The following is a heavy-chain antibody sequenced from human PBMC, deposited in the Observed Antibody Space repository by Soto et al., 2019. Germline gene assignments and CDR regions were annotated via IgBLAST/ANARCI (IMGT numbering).Heavy chain of an antibody. V-gene: IGHV3-30-3*01. CDR2: ISYDGSNK. D-gene: IGHD2-15*01. CDR1: GFTFSSYA. Sequence: QVQLVESGGGVVQPGRSLRLSCAASGFTFSSYAMHWVRQAPGKGLEWVAVISYDGSNKYYADSVKGRFTISRDNSKNTLYLQMNSLRAEDTAVYYGARVGVSTVVTWYYFDYWGQGTLVTVSS. J-gene: IGHJ4*02. CDR3: ARVGVSTVVTWYYFDY.